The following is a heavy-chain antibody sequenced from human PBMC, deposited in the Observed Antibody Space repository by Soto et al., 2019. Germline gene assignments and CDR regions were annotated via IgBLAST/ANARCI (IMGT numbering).Heavy chain of an antibody. CDR2: IVPSLDTT. CDR3: ARWPQPRYTADPYAVDV. D-gene: IGHD3-16*02. J-gene: IGHJ6*02. CDR1: GGTFSSSG. Sequence: KVSCKASGGTFSSSGFSWVRQAPGQGLEWMGMIVPSLDTTNYAQKFQARVTITADEVTSTAYMELRSLRSEDTAVYYCARWPQPRYTADPYAVDVWGQGTRVTVSS. V-gene: IGHV1-69*11.